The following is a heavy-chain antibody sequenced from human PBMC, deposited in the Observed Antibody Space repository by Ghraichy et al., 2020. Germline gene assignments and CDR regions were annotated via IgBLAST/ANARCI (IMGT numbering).Heavy chain of an antibody. CDR2: VKSRTDGGTT. J-gene: IGHJ5*02. D-gene: IGHD2-15*01. CDR1: GFTFSSAW. CDR3: AIYSRGKPT. Sequence: GGSLTLSCAASGFTFSSAWMNWVRRAPGKGLEWVGRVKSRTDGGTTDYAAPVKDRFTVSRDDSKTTVYLQMNSLETEDTAVYYCAIYSRGKPTWGQGTLVTVSS. V-gene: IGHV3-15*01.